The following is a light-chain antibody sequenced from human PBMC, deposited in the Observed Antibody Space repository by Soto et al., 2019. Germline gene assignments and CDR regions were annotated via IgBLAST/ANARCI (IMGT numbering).Light chain of an antibody. J-gene: IGKJ1*01. CDR2: DAS. V-gene: IGKV1-5*01. Sequence: QMTQSPSALSASVGDRVTITCRASQSISSWLAWYQKKPGKAPKLLIYDASSLESGVPSRFSGSGSGTEFTLTISSLQPDDFATYYCQHYNSYSEAFGQGTKVDI. CDR3: QHYNSYSEA. CDR1: QSISSW.